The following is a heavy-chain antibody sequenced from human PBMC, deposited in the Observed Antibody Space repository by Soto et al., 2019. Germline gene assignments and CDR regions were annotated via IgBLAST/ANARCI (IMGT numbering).Heavy chain of an antibody. J-gene: IGHJ4*02. CDR1: GYHFPSYW. CDR2: FYPGDSDT. CDR3: ARQGNGAEGFDY. V-gene: IGHV5-51*01. Sequence: PGESPTISCKGSGYHFPSYWIGWVRQMPGKGLEWMGIFYPGDSDTRYSPSCQGQFTISADRSISTAYLQWSSLKPSDTAMYYCARQGNGAEGFDYWGQGTLVTAPQ. D-gene: IGHD4-17*01.